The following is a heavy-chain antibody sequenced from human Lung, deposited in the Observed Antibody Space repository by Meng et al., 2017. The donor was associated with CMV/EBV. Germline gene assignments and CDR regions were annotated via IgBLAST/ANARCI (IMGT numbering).Heavy chain of an antibody. CDR1: GASIDSDNYY. Sequence: LXXTVSGASIDSDNYYWSWIRQPPGKGLEWIWYIYYSGSSFYNPSLKSRVTISLNMSKNQFSLYLSSVTAADTAVYYCARADYYNRMDVWGQGPTVTVSS. V-gene: IGHV4-30-4*08. CDR2: IYYSGSS. CDR3: ARADYYNRMDV. J-gene: IGHJ6*02.